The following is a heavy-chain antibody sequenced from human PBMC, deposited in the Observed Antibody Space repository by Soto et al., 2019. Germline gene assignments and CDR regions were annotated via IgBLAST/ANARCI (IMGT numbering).Heavy chain of an antibody. CDR2: IIPIFGTA. CDR1: GGTFSSYA. CDR3: ARVTMIVVVIHTHDAFDI. Sequence: VQLVQSGAEVKKPGSSVKVSCKASGGTFSSYAISWVRQAPGQGLEWMGGIIPIFGTANYAQKFQGRVTITADESTSTAYMELSSLRSEDTAVYYCARVTMIVVVIHTHDAFDIWGQGTMVTVSS. J-gene: IGHJ3*02. D-gene: IGHD3-22*01. V-gene: IGHV1-69*01.